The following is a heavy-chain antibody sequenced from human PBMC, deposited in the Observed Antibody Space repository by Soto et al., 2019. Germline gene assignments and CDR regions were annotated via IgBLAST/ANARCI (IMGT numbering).Heavy chain of an antibody. J-gene: IGHJ6*02. CDR2: ISGSGGST. D-gene: IGHD3-10*01. V-gene: IGHV3-23*01. CDR3: AKDSVLLWFGEPKTSYGMDV. Sequence: GGSLRLSCAASGFTFSSYAMSWVRQAPGKGLEWVSAISGSGGSTYYADSVKGRFTISSDNSKNTLYLQMNSLRAEDTAVYYCAKDSVLLWFGEPKTSYGMDVWGQGTTVTVSS. CDR1: GFTFSSYA.